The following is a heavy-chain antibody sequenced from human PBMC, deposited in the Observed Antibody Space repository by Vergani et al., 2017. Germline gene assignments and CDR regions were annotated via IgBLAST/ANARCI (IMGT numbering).Heavy chain of an antibody. CDR2: IYYSGST. J-gene: IGHJ5*02. CDR1: GGSISSSSYY. CDR3: ARNRQKEDWFDP. Sequence: QLQLQESGPGLVKPSETLSLTCTVSGGSISSSSYYWGWIRQPPGKGLEWIGSIYYSGSTYYNPSLKSRVTISVNTSKNQFSLKLSSVTAADTAVYYCARNRQKEDWFDPWGQGTMVTVSS. V-gene: IGHV4-39*01.